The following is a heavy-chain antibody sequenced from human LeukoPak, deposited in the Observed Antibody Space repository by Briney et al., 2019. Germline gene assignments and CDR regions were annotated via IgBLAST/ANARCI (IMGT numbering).Heavy chain of an antibody. J-gene: IGHJ4*02. CDR1: GDSISSGVYY. D-gene: IGHD4-23*01. CDR3: ARDNFGGDSI. CDR2: VYVGGDT. V-gene: IGHV4-61*02. Sequence: TSETLSLTCTVSGDSISSGVYYWSWIRQSAGRELEWIGRVYVGGDTNYNPSLNSRLTIKLDSSRNQFSLKLTSVTAADTAVYYCARDNFGGDSIWGQGTLVTVSS.